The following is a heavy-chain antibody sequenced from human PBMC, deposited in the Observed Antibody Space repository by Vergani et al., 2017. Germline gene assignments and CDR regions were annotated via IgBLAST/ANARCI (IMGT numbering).Heavy chain of an antibody. CDR2: INPNSGGT. CDR1: GYTFTGYY. J-gene: IGHJ4*02. CDR3: ARSNDILASSLRYFDY. D-gene: IGHD3-9*01. V-gene: IGHV1-2*04. Sequence: QVQLVQSGAEVKKPGASVKVSCKASGYTFTGYYMHWVRQAPGQGLERMGWINPNSGGTNYAQKFQGWVTMTRDTSISTAYMELSRLRSDDTAVYYCARSNDILASSLRYFDYWGQGTLVTVSS.